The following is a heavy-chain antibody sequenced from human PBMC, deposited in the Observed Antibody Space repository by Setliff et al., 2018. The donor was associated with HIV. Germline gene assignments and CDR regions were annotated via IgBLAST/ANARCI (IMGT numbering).Heavy chain of an antibody. V-gene: IGHV4-39*01. CDR1: GGSISSSSYY. CDR2: IYYSGST. D-gene: IGHD5-18*01. Sequence: PSETLSLTCTVSGGSISSSSYYWGWIRQPPGKGLEWIGSIYYSGSTYYNPSLKSRVTISVDTSKNQFSLKLSSVTAADTAVYYCARRQQLSLLYAFDIWGQGTMVTVSS. CDR3: ARRQQLSLLYAFDI. J-gene: IGHJ3*02.